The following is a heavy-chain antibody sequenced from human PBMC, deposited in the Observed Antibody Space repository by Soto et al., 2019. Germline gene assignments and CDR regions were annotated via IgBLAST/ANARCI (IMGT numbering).Heavy chain of an antibody. Sequence: TLSLTCTVSGGSISSGGYYWSWIRQHPGKGLEWIGYIYYSGSTYYNPSLKSRVTISVDTSKNQFSLKLSSVTTADTAVYYCARDPRETGLFDYWGQGTLVTVSS. CDR1: GGSISSGGYY. CDR2: IYYSGST. D-gene: IGHD1-26*01. CDR3: ARDPRETGLFDY. V-gene: IGHV4-31*02. J-gene: IGHJ4*02.